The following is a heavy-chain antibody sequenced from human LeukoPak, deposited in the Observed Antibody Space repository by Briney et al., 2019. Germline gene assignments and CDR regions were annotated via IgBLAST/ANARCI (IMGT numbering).Heavy chain of an antibody. CDR2: IDHSGST. Sequence: SETLSLTCTVSGGSISSYYWNWLRQPPGEGLEWVGFIDHSGSTNSNASLRSRVTISVDRSKNQFSLKLRSVIAADTAVYYCARAEIVGATLDYWGQGTLVTVSS. CDR3: ARAEIVGATLDY. V-gene: IGHV4-59*01. CDR1: GGSISSYY. J-gene: IGHJ4*02. D-gene: IGHD1-26*01.